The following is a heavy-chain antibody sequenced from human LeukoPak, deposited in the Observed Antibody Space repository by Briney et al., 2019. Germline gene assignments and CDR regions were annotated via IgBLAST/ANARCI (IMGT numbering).Heavy chain of an antibody. CDR1: GFTFSTYW. CDR2: IKTDGSTT. V-gene: IGHV3-74*01. CDR3: ARDKWGTMDV. D-gene: IGHD7-27*01. Sequence: GGSLRLSCAASGFTFSTYWMHWVRQAPGKGLVWVSHIKTDGSTTTYADSVKGRFTISRDNAKNTLYLQMNSLRAEDTAVYYCARDKWGTMDVWGQGTTVTVS. J-gene: IGHJ6*02.